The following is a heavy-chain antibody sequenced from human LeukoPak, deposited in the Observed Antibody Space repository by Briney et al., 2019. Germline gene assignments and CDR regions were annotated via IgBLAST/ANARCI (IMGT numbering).Heavy chain of an antibody. D-gene: IGHD4-23*01. V-gene: IGHV4-4*02. CDR1: GGSISSSNW. J-gene: IGHJ4*02. Sequence: PSEILSLTCAVSGGSISSSNWWSWVRQPPGKGLEWIGEIYHSGSTNYNPSLKSRVTISVDKSKNQFSLKLSSVTAADTAVYYCARRGRLRWDFDYWGQGTLVTVSS. CDR3: ARRGRLRWDFDY. CDR2: IYHSGST.